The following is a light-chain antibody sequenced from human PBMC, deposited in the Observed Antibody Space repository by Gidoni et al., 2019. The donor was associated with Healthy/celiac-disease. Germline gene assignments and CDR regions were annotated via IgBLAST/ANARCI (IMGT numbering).Light chain of an antibody. CDR2: DAS. J-gene: IGKJ4*01. CDR3: QQRSNWPPLT. V-gene: IGKV3-11*01. CDR1: QSVSSY. Sequence: IVLTRSPATLSLSPGERATLSCRASQSVSSYLAWYQQQPGQAPRLLIYDASNRATGIPARCSGSGSGTDFTLTISSLEPEDFAVYYCQQRSNWPPLTFGGGTKVEIK.